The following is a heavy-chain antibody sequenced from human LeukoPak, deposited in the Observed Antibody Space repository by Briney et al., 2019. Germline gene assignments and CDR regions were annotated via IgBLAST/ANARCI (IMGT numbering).Heavy chain of an antibody. V-gene: IGHV1-2*02. CDR2: INPNSGGT. J-gene: IGHJ4*02. CDR1: GYTFTGYY. D-gene: IGHD6-19*01. CDR3: ARERFYSSGSKSNRVDY. Sequence: GASVKVSCKASGYTFTGYYIHWVRQAPGQGLEWMGWINPNSGGTNYAPTFQGRVTMTRDTAINTAYMELSRLRSDDTAVYYCARERFYSSGSKSNRVDYWGQGTLVTVSS.